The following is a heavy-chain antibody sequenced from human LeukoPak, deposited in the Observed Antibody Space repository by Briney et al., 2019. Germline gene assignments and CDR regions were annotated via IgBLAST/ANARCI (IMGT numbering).Heavy chain of an antibody. Sequence: SETLSLTCTVSGGSISSGDYYWSWIRQPPGKGLEWIGYIYYSGSTNYNPSLKSRVTISVDTSKNQFSLKLSSVTAADTAVYYCARGGWQLVPFDYWGQGTLVTVSS. V-gene: IGHV4-61*08. D-gene: IGHD6-6*01. J-gene: IGHJ4*02. CDR2: IYYSGST. CDR1: GGSISSGDYY. CDR3: ARGGWQLVPFDY.